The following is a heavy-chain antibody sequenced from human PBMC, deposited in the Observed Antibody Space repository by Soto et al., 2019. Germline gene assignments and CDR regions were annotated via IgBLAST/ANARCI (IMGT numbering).Heavy chain of an antibody. Sequence: QVQLVQSGAEVKKPGASVKVSCKASGYTFTTYGISWVRQAPGQGLEWMGWISAYNGNTNYAQKLQGRLTMTTDTSMSTAYMELRSLRSDDTAVYHCARDWAHNDFWSGYYHFDYWGQGTLVTVSS. J-gene: IGHJ4*02. V-gene: IGHV1-18*01. D-gene: IGHD3-3*01. CDR3: ARDWAHNDFWSGYYHFDY. CDR1: GYTFTTYG. CDR2: ISAYNGNT.